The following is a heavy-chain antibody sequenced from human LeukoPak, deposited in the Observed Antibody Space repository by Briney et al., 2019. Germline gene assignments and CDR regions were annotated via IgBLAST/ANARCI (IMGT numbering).Heavy chain of an antibody. CDR3: ARGSGLVGATTIYY. CDR2: ISAYNGDT. CDR1: GYSFTSYG. V-gene: IGHV1-18*01. Sequence: ASVKVSCKASGYSFTSYGITWVRQAPGQGLEWMGWISAYNGDTSYAQKLQGRVTMTTDTSTSTAYMELRSLRSDDTAVYYCARGSGLVGATTIYYWGQGTLVTVSS. D-gene: IGHD1-26*01. J-gene: IGHJ4*02.